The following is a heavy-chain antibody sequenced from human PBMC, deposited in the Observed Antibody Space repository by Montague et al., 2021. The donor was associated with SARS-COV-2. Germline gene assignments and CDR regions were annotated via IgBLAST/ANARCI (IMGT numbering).Heavy chain of an antibody. CDR2: IYYTGST. D-gene: IGHD4-17*01. J-gene: IGHJ6*02. CDR3: ARDNYGDWGYYGLDV. V-gene: IGHV4-59*01. Sequence: ETLSLTCTVSGGSIGTYYWNWIRQSPGKGLEWLGYIYYTGSTKYSPSLKSRVTISMDTSRDQLSLRLKSVTAADTAVYYCARDNYGDWGYYGLDVWGQGTTVIVSS. CDR1: GGSIGTYY.